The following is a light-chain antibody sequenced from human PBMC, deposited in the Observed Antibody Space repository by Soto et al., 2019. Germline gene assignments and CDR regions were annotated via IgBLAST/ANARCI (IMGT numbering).Light chain of an antibody. CDR2: AAS. J-gene: IGKJ4*01. CDR1: QSISNY. CDR3: QQSISAPLT. V-gene: IGKV1-39*01. Sequence: DIQMTQSPSSLSAYVGDRVTITCRASQSISNYLNWYQQKLGEAPKLLIYAASSLQSGVPSRFSGSGSGTDFTLTISSLQPEDSASYFCQQSISAPLTFGGGTKVEIK.